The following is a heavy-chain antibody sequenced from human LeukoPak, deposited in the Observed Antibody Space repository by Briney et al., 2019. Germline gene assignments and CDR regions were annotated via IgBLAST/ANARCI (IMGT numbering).Heavy chain of an antibody. CDR1: GFTFSNYW. CDR3: ARTPRYCSGGSCYSVYFQH. J-gene: IGHJ1*01. D-gene: IGHD2-15*01. V-gene: IGHV3-7*01. CDR2: IKQDGSEK. Sequence: GGSLRLSCVASGFTFSNYWMGWARQAPGKGLEWVANIKQDGSEKYYVDSVKGRFTISRDNAKNSLYLQMNSLRAEDTAVYYCARTPRYCSGGSCYSVYFQHWGQGTLVTVSS.